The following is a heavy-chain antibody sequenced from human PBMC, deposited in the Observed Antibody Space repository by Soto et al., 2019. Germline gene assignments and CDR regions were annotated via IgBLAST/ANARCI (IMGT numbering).Heavy chain of an antibody. V-gene: IGHV3-15*01. D-gene: IGHD3-3*02. Sequence: GGSLRLSCAASGFTFSNAWMSWVRQAPGKGLEWVGRIKSKTDGGTTDYAAPVKGRFTISRDDSKNTLYLQMNSLKTEDPAVYFCTPHFSLKETARGGGDFYFDYWGQGTLVTVSS. J-gene: IGHJ4*02. CDR1: GFTFSNAW. CDR3: TPHFSLKETARGGGDFYFDY. CDR2: IKSKTDGGTT.